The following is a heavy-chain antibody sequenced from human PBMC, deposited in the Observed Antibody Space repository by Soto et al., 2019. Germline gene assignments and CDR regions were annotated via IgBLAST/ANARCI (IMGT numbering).Heavy chain of an antibody. CDR1: GGSFSGYY. CDR2: INHSGST. D-gene: IGHD6-13*01. Sequence: QVQLQQWGAGLLKPSETLSLTCAVYGGSFSGYYWSWIRQPPGKGLEWIGEINHSGSTNYNPSLKSRVTISVYTSKNQFSLKLSSVTAADTAVYYCARGGPYSSRCLGYWGQGTLVTVSS. J-gene: IGHJ4*02. CDR3: ARGGPYSSRCLGY. V-gene: IGHV4-34*01.